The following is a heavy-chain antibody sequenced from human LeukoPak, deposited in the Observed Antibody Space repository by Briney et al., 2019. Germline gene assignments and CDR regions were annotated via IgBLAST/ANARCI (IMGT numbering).Heavy chain of an antibody. V-gene: IGHV3-64D*06. CDR1: GLLFRSCA. D-gene: IGHD6-19*01. J-gene: IGHJ4*02. CDR2: ISSNGGRT. Sequence: GGSLRLSCTASGLLFRSCAMHGVRQAPGKRLEYVSAISSNGGRTYYADSVKGRFTISRDNSKNTLYLQMSSLTTEDTAVYYCLKAQSNGWSPFDFLGQGTLVTVSS. CDR3: LKAQSNGWSPFDF.